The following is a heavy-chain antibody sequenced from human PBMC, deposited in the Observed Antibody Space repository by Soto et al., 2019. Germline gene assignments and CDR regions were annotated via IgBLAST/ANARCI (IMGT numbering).Heavy chain of an antibody. V-gene: IGHV3-23*01. CDR1: GFTFSTSA. D-gene: IGHD3-3*01. Sequence: EVQLLESGGGLVQPGGSLRLSCAASGFTFSTSAMNWVRQAPGKGLEWVSLISGGRGGAYYADSVKGRFTISRDNSKSTLYLQMNSLGADDTAIYYCAKDDTRNYFDCWGQGALVTVSS. CDR3: AKDDTRNYFDC. J-gene: IGHJ4*02. CDR2: ISGGRGGA.